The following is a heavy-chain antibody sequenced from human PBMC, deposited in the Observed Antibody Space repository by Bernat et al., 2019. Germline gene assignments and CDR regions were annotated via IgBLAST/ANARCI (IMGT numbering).Heavy chain of an antibody. CDR2: IIPIFGTA. D-gene: IGHD3-3*01. J-gene: IGHJ3*02. CDR1: GGTFSSYA. CDR3: ARVLRFMEWTSWRIAFDI. V-gene: IGHV1-69*01. Sequence: QVQLVQSGAEVKKPGSSVKVSCKASGGTFSSYAISWVRQAPGQGLEWMGGIIPIFGTANYAQKFQGRVTITADESTSTAYMELSSLRSEDTGVYYCARVLRFMEWTSWRIAFDIWGQGTMVTVSS.